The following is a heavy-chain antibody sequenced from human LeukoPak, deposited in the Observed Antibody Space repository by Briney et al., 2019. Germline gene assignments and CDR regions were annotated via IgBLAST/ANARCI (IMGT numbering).Heavy chain of an antibody. CDR1: GFTFSNYA. Sequence: GGSLRLSCAASGFTFSNYAMRWVRQAPGTGLEWVSTISGSGHTTYSADSVKGRFTISSDNSKNTLYLQMNSLRAEDSAVYFCARDVPGFDVFDIWGQGTKVTVSS. CDR2: ISGSGHTT. J-gene: IGHJ3*02. CDR3: ARDVPGFDVFDI. V-gene: IGHV3-23*01. D-gene: IGHD6-25*01.